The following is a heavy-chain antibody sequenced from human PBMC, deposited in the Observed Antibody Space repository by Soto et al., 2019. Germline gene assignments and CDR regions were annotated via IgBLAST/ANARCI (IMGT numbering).Heavy chain of an antibody. D-gene: IGHD6-13*01. CDR2: ISHSGDT. CDR1: GGSISSNNYY. CDR3: ARREAEAGYRFDP. Sequence: ETLCLTCTVSGGSISSNNYYWGWIRQPPGKGLQWIGGISHSGDTYYNPSLKNRVTMSVDRSKIQFSLKLRSVTAADTGFYYCARREAEAGYRFDPWGQGTLVT. J-gene: IGHJ5*02. V-gene: IGHV4-39*01.